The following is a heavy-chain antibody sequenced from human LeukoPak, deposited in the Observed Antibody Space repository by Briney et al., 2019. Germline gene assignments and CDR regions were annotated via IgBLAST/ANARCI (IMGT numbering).Heavy chain of an antibody. J-gene: IGHJ4*02. D-gene: IGHD1-1*01. CDR2: IFTSGSI. V-gene: IGHV4-4*07. CDR3: AGSYNWSDDFDY. CDR1: GGSISSDS. Sequence: SETLSLTCTVSGGSISSDSWSWIRQSAGKELEWIGHIFTSGSINYNPSLRSRVTMSVDTSKNQFSLQLNSVTAADTAVYYCAGSYNWSDDFDYWGPGTLVTVSS.